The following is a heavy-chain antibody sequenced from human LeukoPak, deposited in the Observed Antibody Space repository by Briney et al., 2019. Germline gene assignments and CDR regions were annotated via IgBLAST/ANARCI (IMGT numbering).Heavy chain of an antibody. D-gene: IGHD3-22*01. CDR2: IHTSGST. CDR1: GVSISSYY. CDR3: ARDRYYYDSSGYLFDY. J-gene: IGHJ4*02. V-gene: IGHV4-4*07. Sequence: SETLSLNCTVSGVSISSYYWSWIRQPAGKGLEWIGRIHTSGSTNYNPSLKSRVTMSVDTSKNQFSLKLSSVTAADTAVYYCARDRYYYDSSGYLFDYWGQGTLVTVSS.